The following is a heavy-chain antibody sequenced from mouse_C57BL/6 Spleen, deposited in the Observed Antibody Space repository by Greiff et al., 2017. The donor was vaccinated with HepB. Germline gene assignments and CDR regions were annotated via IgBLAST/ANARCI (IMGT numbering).Heavy chain of an antibody. D-gene: IGHD1-1*01. CDR2: ISSGSSTI. CDR3: ARGFAYYDGSYDSFDY. V-gene: IGHV5-17*01. Sequence: EVQLVESGGGLVKPGGSLKLSCAASGFTFSDYGMHWVRQAPERGLEWVAYISSGSSTIYYADTVKGRVTISRDNAKNTLFLQMTSLRSEDTAMYYCARGFAYYDGSYDSFDYWGQGTTLTVSS. J-gene: IGHJ2*01. CDR1: GFTFSDYG.